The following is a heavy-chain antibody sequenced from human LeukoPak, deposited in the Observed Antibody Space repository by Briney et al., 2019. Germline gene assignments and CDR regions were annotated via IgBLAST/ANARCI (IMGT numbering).Heavy chain of an antibody. CDR3: ARDGGSGGYAN. D-gene: IGHD3-16*01. CDR2: ISYDGSNK. Sequence: PGGSLRLSCAASGFTFSSYAMHWVRQAPGKELEWVAVISYDGSNKYYADSVKGRFTISRDNSKNTLYLQMNSLRAEDTAVYYCARDGGSGGYANWGQGTLVTVSS. J-gene: IGHJ4*02. CDR1: GFTFSSYA. V-gene: IGHV3-30*04.